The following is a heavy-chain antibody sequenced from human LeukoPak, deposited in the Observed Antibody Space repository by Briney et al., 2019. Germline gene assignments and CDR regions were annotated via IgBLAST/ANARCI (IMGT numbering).Heavy chain of an antibody. CDR1: GVSCRAHY. D-gene: IGHD2-2*02. CDR2: TNPGGQT. Sequence: PSETLSLTCAVHGVSCRAHYWSWIRQSPGKGLEWIGETNPGGQTNYNPSLKSRVTISVGPSENRFSLRLTSVTAADTAVYFCARIRCGHSDESCYNYWGRGTLVTVSS. V-gene: IGHV4-34*01. J-gene: IGHJ4*02. CDR3: ARIRCGHSDESCYNY.